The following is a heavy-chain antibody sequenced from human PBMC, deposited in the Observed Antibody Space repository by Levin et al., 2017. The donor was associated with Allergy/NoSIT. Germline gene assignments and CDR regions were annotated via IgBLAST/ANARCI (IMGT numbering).Heavy chain of an antibody. V-gene: IGHV1-2*02. CDR1: GYTFTGYY. D-gene: IGHD3-10*01. Sequence: GESLKISCKASGYTFTGYYMHWVRQAPGQGLEWMGWINPNSGGTNYAQKFQGRVTMTRDTSISTAYMELSRLRSDDTAVYYCARNSELWFGELNYWGQGTLVTVSS. CDR2: INPNSGGT. J-gene: IGHJ4*02. CDR3: ARNSELWFGELNY.